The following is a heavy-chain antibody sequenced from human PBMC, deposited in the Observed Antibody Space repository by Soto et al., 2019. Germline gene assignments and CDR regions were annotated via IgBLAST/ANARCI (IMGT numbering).Heavy chain of an antibody. CDR2: IKQDGSEK. Sequence: EVQLVGSGGGLVQPGGSLRLSCVASGFTFRTYWMTWVRQAPGKGLEWVANIKQDGSEKYYVDSVRGQFAISRDNAKDSLYLQMNSLRVEDTAVYYCARDGLYCTYANCRGDAYDVWDQGTMVTVSS. D-gene: IGHD2-8*01. CDR3: ARDGLYCTYANCRGDAYDV. J-gene: IGHJ3*01. V-gene: IGHV3-7*04. CDR1: GFTFRTYW.